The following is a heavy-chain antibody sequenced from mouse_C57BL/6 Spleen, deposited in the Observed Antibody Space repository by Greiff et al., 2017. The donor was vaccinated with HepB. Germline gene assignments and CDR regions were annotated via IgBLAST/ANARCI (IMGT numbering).Heavy chain of an antibody. CDR2: ISSGSSTI. Sequence: DVMLVESGGGLVKPGGSLKLSCAASGFTFSDYGMHWVRQAPEKGLEWVAYISSGSSTIYYADTVKGRFTISRDNAKNTLFLQMTSLRSEDTAMYYCARTLYYGSSNWYFDVWGTGTTVTVSS. D-gene: IGHD1-1*01. CDR3: ARTLYYGSSNWYFDV. J-gene: IGHJ1*03. CDR1: GFTFSDYG. V-gene: IGHV5-17*01.